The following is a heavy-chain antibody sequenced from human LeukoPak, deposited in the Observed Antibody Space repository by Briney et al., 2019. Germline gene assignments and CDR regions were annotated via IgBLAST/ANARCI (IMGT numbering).Heavy chain of an antibody. CDR2: VYYSGDS. V-gene: IGHV4-61*03. J-gene: IGHJ2*01. CDR1: GGSVNNGRYY. Sequence: SETLSLTCAVSGGSVNNGRYYWRWIRQPPGRGLEWIGYVYYSGDSDYNPSLKSRVNISVDTSKDIFSLKMKFVTAADTGMYFCARGIAAGGYYWYFDLWGRGTLVSVSS. D-gene: IGHD6-13*01. CDR3: ARGIAAGGYYWYFDL.